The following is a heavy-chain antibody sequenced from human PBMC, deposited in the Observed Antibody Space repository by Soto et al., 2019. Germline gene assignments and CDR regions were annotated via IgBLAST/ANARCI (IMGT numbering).Heavy chain of an antibody. CDR1: GYTFTSYD. V-gene: IGHV1-8*01. CDR2: MNPNSGNT. D-gene: IGHD1-26*01. CDR3: ARVSLSGSYSLLFDP. J-gene: IGHJ5*02. Sequence: SVKVSCKASGYTFTSYDINWVLQATGQGLEWMGWMNPNSGNTGYAQKFQGRVTMTRNTSISTAYMELSSLRSEDTAVYYCARVSLSGSYSLLFDPWGQGTLVTLSS.